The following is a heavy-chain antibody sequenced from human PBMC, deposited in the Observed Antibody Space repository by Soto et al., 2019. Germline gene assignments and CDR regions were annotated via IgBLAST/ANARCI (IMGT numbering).Heavy chain of an antibody. CDR2: IIPILGIA. V-gene: IGHV1-69*04. J-gene: IGHJ4*02. CDR3: DRGSGHPPSKYYFDY. CDR1: GYTFTSYD. Sequence: SVKVSCKASGYTFTSYDINWVRQATGQGLEWMGRIIPILGIANYAQKFQGRVTITADKSTSTAYMELSSLRSEDTAVYYCDRGSGHPPSKYYFDYWGQGTLVTVSS. D-gene: IGHD6-19*01.